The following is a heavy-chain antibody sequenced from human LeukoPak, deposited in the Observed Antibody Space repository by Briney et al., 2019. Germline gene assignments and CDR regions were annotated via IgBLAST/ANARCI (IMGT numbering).Heavy chain of an antibody. Sequence: PGASVKVSCKASGYTFTSNGISWVRQAPGQGLEWMGWISAYKGNTNYAQKFQGRVTMTSDTSTSTAYMELGSLRSDDTAVYYCARVPTTDIVATRIDYWGQGTRVTVSS. D-gene: IGHD5-12*01. CDR2: ISAYKGNT. CDR3: ARVPTTDIVATRIDY. J-gene: IGHJ4*02. CDR1: GYTFTSNG. V-gene: IGHV1-18*01.